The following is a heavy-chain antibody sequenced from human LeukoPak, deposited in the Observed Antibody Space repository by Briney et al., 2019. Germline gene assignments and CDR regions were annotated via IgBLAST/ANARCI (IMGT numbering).Heavy chain of an antibody. D-gene: IGHD2-8*01. J-gene: IGHJ6*02. CDR1: GFTFSSYS. CDR3: ARPQQDIVLMVYANVPHYYGMDV. V-gene: IGHV3-21*01. CDR2: ISSSSSYI. Sequence: GGSLRLSCAASGFTFSSYSMNWVRQAPGKGLEWVSSISSSSSYIYYADSVKGRFTISRDNAKNSLYLQMNSLRAEDTAVYYCARPQQDIVLMVYANVPHYYGMDVWGQGTTVTVSS.